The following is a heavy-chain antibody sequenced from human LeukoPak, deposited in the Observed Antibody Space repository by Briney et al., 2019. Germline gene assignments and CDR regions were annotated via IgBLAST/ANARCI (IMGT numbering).Heavy chain of an antibody. D-gene: IGHD3-22*01. V-gene: IGHV4-4*09. CDR3: ASLKYYDIESNWFDP. CDR2: IYTRGST. J-gene: IGHJ5*02. CDR1: GGSISSYY. Sequence: SETLSLTCTVSGGSISSYYWSWIRQPPRKGLEWIGYIYTRGSTNYNPTLKSRVTISVDTSKNQFSLKLSSVTAADTAVYYCASLKYYDIESNWFDPWGQGTLVTVSS.